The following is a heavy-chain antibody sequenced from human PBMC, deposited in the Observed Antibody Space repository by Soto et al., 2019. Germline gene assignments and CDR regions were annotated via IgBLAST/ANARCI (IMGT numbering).Heavy chain of an antibody. CDR1: GGTFSTSA. J-gene: IGHJ4*02. CDR2: IIPVFGKA. Sequence: QVQLVQSGAEVREPGSSVKVSCMASGGTFSTSAMNWVRQAPGQGLEWVGGIIPVFGKATYAQNFEGRVTSTADGSTTTAYMELSRLRSEDSAVYYCATHLTADLDFWGQGTLVIVSS. D-gene: IGHD7-27*01. CDR3: ATHLTADLDF. V-gene: IGHV1-69*12.